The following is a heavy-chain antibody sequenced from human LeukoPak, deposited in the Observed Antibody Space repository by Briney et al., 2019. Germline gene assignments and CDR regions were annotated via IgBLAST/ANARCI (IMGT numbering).Heavy chain of an antibody. CDR1: GFTFSGSA. CDR2: IRSKANSYAT. CDR3: TSHTGPDDY. V-gene: IGHV3-73*01. Sequence: GGSLRLSCAASGFTFSGSAMHWVRQASGKGLEWVGRIRSKANSYATAYAASVKGRFTISRDESKNTSYLQMNRLKTEDTAVYYCTSHTGPDDYWGQGTLVTVSS. D-gene: IGHD3-10*01. J-gene: IGHJ4*02.